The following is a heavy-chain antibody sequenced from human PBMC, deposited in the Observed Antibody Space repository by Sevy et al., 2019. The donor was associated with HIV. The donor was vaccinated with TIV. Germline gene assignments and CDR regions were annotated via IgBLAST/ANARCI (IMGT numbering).Heavy chain of an antibody. CDR2: INQDGSEK. Sequence: GGSLRLSCAASGFTIDSHWMSWVRQAPGKGLDWVANINQDGSEKNVVASVKGRFTISRDTSKNSVYLEMNSLRPEDTAVYYRVRAVGGAGAYWGQGTLVTVSS. CDR1: GFTIDSHW. D-gene: IGHD1-26*01. V-gene: IGHV3-7*03. J-gene: IGHJ4*02. CDR3: VRAVGGAGAY.